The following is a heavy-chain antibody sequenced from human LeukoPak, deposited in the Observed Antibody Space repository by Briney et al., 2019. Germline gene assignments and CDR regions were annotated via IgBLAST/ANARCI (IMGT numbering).Heavy chain of an antibody. CDR3: AKARDSGSTIRSLDY. D-gene: IGHD6-13*01. J-gene: IGHJ4*02. V-gene: IGHV3-23*01. CDR2: ISGGGDNT. Sequence: AGGSLRLSCAASGFTFSSYAMRWVRQAPGKGLEWVSAISGGGDNTYYADSVKGRFTISRDNSRNTLYLQMNSLRAEDTAVYYCAKARDSGSTIRSLDYWGQGTLVTVSS. CDR1: GFTFSSYA.